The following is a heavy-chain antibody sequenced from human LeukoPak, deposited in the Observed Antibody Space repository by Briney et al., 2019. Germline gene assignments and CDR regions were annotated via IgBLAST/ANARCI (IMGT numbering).Heavy chain of an antibody. CDR2: IYYSGST. Sequence: SETLSLTCTVSGGSISSNSYYWGWIRQPPGKGLKWIGSIYYSGSTCYNPSLKSRVTISVDTSKNQFSLKLSSVTAADTAVYYCARQSYWNQDIDYWGQGTLVTVSS. CDR3: ARQSYWNQDIDY. J-gene: IGHJ4*02. V-gene: IGHV4-39*01. D-gene: IGHD1-1*01. CDR1: GGSISSNSYY.